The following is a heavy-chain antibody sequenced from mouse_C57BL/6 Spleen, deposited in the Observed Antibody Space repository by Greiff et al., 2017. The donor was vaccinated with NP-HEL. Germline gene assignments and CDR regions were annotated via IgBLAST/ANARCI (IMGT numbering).Heavy chain of an antibody. D-gene: IGHD1-1*01. J-gene: IGHJ4*01. Sequence: EVKLVESGGDLVKPGGSLKLSCAASGFTFSSYGMSWVRQTPDKRLEWVATISSGGSYTSYPDSVKGRFTFSRDNAKNTLYLQMSSLKSEDTAMYYCARHGGTTVVPPMDYWGQGTSVTVSS. V-gene: IGHV5-6*01. CDR3: ARHGGTTVVPPMDY. CDR1: GFTFSSYG. CDR2: ISSGGSYT.